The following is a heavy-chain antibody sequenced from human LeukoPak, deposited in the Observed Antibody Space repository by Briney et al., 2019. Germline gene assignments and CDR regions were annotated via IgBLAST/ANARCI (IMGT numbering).Heavy chain of an antibody. CDR3: ARDRLGGDLTGESLY. D-gene: IGHD4-17*01. CDR2: ISAYNGNT. Sequence: AAVKVSCKASGYPFDNFGLTWVRQAPGQGLEWMGWISAYNGNTHYAQKFRDRLTMTTDTSTRTAYLELRSLKSDDTAVYYCARDRLGGDLTGESLYWGQGTLVTVSS. V-gene: IGHV1-18*01. CDR1: GYPFDNFG. J-gene: IGHJ4*02.